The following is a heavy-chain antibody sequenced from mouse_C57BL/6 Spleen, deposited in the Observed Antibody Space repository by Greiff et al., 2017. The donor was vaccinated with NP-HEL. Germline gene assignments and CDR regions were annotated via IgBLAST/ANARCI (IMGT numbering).Heavy chain of an antibody. Sequence: EVKLVESGPGMVKPSQSLSLTCTVTGYSITSGYDWHWIRHFPGNKLEWMGYISYSGSTNYNPSLKSRISITHDTSKNHFFLKLNSVTTEDTATYYCARGGWLPYFDYWGQGTTLTVSS. CDR3: ARGGWLPYFDY. D-gene: IGHD2-3*01. CDR2: ISYSGST. V-gene: IGHV3-1*01. J-gene: IGHJ2*01. CDR1: GYSITSGYD.